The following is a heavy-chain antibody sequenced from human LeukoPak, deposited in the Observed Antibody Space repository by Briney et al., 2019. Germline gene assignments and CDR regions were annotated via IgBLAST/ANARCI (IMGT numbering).Heavy chain of an antibody. CDR3: ARVSDEWDLRVFDY. CDR2: IYYSGST. V-gene: IGHV4-39*07. Sequence: SETLSLTCTVSGGSISSSSYYWGWIRQPPGKGLEWIGSIYYSGSTYYNPSLKSRVTISVDTSKNQFSLKLSSVTAADTAVYYCARVSDEWDLRVFDYWGQGTLVTVSS. J-gene: IGHJ4*02. CDR1: GGSISSSSYY. D-gene: IGHD1-26*01.